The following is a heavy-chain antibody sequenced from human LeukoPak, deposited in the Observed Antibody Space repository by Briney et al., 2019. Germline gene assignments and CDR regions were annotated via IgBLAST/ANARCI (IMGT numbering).Heavy chain of an antibody. CDR3: ASLVVITSGAFDI. CDR1: GGSISSSSYY. D-gene: IGHD3-22*01. CDR2: IYYSAST. Sequence: SETLSLTCTVSGGSISSSSYYWGWIRQPPGKGLEWIGSIYYSASTYYNPSLKSRVTISVDTSKNQFSLKLSSVTAADTAVYYCASLVVITSGAFDIWGQGTMVTVSS. J-gene: IGHJ3*02. V-gene: IGHV4-39*01.